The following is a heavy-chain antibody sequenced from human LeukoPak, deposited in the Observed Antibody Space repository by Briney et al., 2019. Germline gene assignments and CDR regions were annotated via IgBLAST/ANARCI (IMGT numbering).Heavy chain of an antibody. D-gene: IGHD6-13*01. CDR1: GGSISSGDYY. V-gene: IGHV4-30-4*02. CDR3: ARGYSSSWSNWFDP. Sequence: PSETLSLTCTVSGGSISSGDYYWSWIRQPPGKGLEWIGYIYYSGSTYYIPSLKSRVTISVDTSKNQFSLKLSSVTAADTAVYYCARGYSSSWSNWFDPWGQGTLVTVSS. CDR2: IYYSGST. J-gene: IGHJ5*02.